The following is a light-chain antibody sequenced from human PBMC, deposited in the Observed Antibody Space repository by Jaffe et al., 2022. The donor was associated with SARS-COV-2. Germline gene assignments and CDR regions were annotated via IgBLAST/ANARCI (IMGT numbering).Light chain of an antibody. CDR1: TNGVEAFGL. CDR2: ENT. J-gene: IGLJ2*01. Sequence: QSALSQPASVSGSPGQSITISCSGITNGVEAFGLVSWYQQYPGRAPQLIISENTRRPSGVSNRFSGARSANTASLTVSGLQPEDEAEYFCSSSIDNSSPVVFGGGTRLIVL. V-gene: IGLV2-23*01. CDR3: SSSIDNSSPVV.